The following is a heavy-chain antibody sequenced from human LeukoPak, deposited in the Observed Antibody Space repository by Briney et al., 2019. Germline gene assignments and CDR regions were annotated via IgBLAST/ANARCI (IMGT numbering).Heavy chain of an antibody. CDR3: ARDPTGFTIFDY. CDR1: GFTFSDYY. D-gene: IGHD3-9*01. J-gene: IGHJ4*02. V-gene: IGHV3-11*01. Sequence: PGGSLRLSCAASGFTFSDYYMNWIRQAPGKGLEWVSYISSSGSTIYHADSVKGRFTISRDNAKNSLFLQMNSLRAEDTAVYYCARDPTGFTIFDYWGQGTLVTVSS. CDR2: ISSSGSTI.